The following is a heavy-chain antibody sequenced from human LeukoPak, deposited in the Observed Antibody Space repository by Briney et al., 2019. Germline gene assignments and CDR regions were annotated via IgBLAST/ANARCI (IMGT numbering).Heavy chain of an antibody. D-gene: IGHD3-9*01. CDR1: GFTFSSYA. CDR2: ISGSGGST. Sequence: GGSLRLSCAASGFTFSSYAMSWVRQAPGKGLEWVSAISGSGGSTYYADSVKGRFTISRDNSKSTLYLQMNSLRAEDTAVYYCAKDPYLVIGEYYFDYWGQGTLVTVSS. J-gene: IGHJ4*02. CDR3: AKDPYLVIGEYYFDY. V-gene: IGHV3-23*01.